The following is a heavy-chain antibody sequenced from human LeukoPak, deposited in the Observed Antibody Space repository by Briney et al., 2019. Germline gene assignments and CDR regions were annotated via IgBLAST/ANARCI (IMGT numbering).Heavy chain of an antibody. CDR3: ATYRRGNTYFLDY. D-gene: IGHD2-2*02. J-gene: IGHJ4*02. CDR1: GGSIDSHC. V-gene: IGHV4-59*11. CDR2: VYSSGST. Sequence: SEILSLTCTVSGGSIDSHCWSWIRQPPGKGLEWIGYVYSSGSTNYNPSFKSRVTMSVDTSMNQFSLMLSYVTAADTAIYYCATYRRGNTYFLDYWGQGTLVTVFS.